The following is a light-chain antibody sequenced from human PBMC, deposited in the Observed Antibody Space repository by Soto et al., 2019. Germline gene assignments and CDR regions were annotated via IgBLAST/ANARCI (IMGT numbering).Light chain of an antibody. CDR3: QQRSNWTWT. V-gene: IGKV3-11*01. J-gene: IGKJ1*01. CDR1: QSVRSY. CDR2: DTS. Sequence: EIVLTQSPATLSLSPGERATLSGRASQSVRSYLAWYQQKTGQDPRLIIYDTSNRATGIPARFSGSESGTEFNLTISRLETEDCAVYEGQQRSNWTWTFCPGTKGDNK.